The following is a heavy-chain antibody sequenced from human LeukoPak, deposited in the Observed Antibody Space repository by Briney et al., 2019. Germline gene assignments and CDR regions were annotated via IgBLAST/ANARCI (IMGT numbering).Heavy chain of an antibody. J-gene: IGHJ4*02. D-gene: IGHD3-3*01. Sequence: PSETLSLTCTVSGGSISSYYWSWIRQPPGKGLEWIGYIYYSGSTNYNPSLKSRVTISVDTSKNQFSLKLSSVTAADTAVYYCARSGDFWSGYYIDHWGQGTLVTVSS. CDR1: GGSISSYY. CDR3: ARSGDFWSGYYIDH. CDR2: IYYSGST. V-gene: IGHV4-59*01.